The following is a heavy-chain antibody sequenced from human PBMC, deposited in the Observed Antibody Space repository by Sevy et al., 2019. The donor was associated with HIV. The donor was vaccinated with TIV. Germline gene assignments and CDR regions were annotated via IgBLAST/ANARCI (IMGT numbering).Heavy chain of an antibody. Sequence: SETLSLTCAVYGGPFSGHYWSWIRQPPGKGLEWIGEINRGGSTNYNPSLKSRITISLDTSKNQFSLKVSSVTAADTAVYYCARGYASGSHWVYWGQGTLVTVSS. D-gene: IGHD3-10*01. J-gene: IGHJ4*02. CDR2: INRGGST. CDR3: ARGYASGSHWVY. V-gene: IGHV4-34*01. CDR1: GGPFSGHY.